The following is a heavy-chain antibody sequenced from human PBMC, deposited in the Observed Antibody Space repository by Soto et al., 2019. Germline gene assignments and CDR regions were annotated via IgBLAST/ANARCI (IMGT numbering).Heavy chain of an antibody. CDR3: AVGTTSYYYYYGRDV. Sequence: QVQLVQSGSELKKPGASVKVSCKASGYTFTSYAMNWVRQAPGQGLEWMGWINTNTGNPTYAQGFTGRFVFSLDPSVSTAYLQICSLNADDTAVYYGAVGTTSYYYYYGRDVWCRGSTVTVSS. V-gene: IGHV7-4-1*01. J-gene: IGHJ6*02. D-gene: IGHD1-7*01. CDR1: GYTFTSYA. CDR2: INTNTGNP.